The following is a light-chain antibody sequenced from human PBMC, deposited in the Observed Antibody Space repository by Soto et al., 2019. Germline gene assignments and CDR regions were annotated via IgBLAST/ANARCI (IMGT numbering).Light chain of an antibody. Sequence: SYELTQPPSVSVAPGQTARITCGGTNIGSKSVHWYQQKPGQAPVLVVYDDSDRPSGIPERFSGSNSWNTATLTISRVEAGDEADYYCQVWDSSSDHVVFGGGPKVTVL. CDR1: NIGSKS. J-gene: IGLJ2*01. CDR2: DDS. CDR3: QVWDSSSDHVV. V-gene: IGLV3-21*02.